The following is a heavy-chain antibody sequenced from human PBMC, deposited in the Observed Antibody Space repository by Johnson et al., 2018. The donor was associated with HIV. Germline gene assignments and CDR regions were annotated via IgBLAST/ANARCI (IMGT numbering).Heavy chain of an antibody. V-gene: IGHV3-73*01. CDR1: GFTFSGSA. Sequence: VQLVESGGGLVQPGGSLKLSCAASGFTFSGSAMHWVRQASGKGLEWVGRIRSKVNSYATAYAASVKGRLTITRDDSKNTVYLQMNSLKTEETAVYDCTIGGDVVVIFGVVDVAFDIWGQGTMVTVSS. CDR2: IRSKVNSYAT. J-gene: IGHJ3*02. CDR3: TIGGDVVVIFGVVDVAFDI. D-gene: IGHD3-3*01.